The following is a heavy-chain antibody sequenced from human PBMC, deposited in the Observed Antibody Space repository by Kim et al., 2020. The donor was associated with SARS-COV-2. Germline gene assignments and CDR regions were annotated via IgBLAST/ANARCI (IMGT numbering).Heavy chain of an antibody. CDR3: AREDSSSWSFDY. D-gene: IGHD6-13*01. J-gene: IGHJ4*02. Sequence: SDAQKVQGRVTMTRDTSTSTVYMELSSLRSEDTAVYYCAREDSSSWSFDYWGQGTLVTVSS. V-gene: IGHV1-46*01.